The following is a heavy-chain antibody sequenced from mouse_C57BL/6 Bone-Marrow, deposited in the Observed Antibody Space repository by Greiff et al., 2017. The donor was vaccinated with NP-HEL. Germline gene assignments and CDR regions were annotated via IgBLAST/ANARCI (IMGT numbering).Heavy chain of an antibody. CDR2: ISSGGSYT. CDR1: GFTFSSYG. CDR3: ARHGGYYPYWYFDV. D-gene: IGHD2-3*01. Sequence: EVQGVESGGDLVKPGGSLKLSCAASGFTFSSYGMSWVRQTPDKRLEWVATISSGGSYTYYPDSVKGRFTISRDNAKNTLYLQMSSLKSEDTAMYYCARHGGYYPYWYFDVWGTGTTVTVSS. J-gene: IGHJ1*03. V-gene: IGHV5-6*01.